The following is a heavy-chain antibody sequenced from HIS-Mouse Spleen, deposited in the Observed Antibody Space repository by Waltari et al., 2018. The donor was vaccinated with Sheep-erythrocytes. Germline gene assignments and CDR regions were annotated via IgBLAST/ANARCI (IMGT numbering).Heavy chain of an antibody. CDR3: ARGYCSSTSCYGYFQH. J-gene: IGHJ1*01. Sequence: QVQLVPSGAEVKKPGASVTVSCKASGSPFTGHYLPWVRQAPGQGLEWMGWINPNSGGTNYAQKFQGRVTMTRDTSISTAYMELSRLRSDDTAVYYCARGYCSSTSCYGYFQHWGQGTLVTVSS. CDR1: GSPFTGHY. CDR2: INPNSGGT. V-gene: IGHV1-2*02. D-gene: IGHD2-2*01.